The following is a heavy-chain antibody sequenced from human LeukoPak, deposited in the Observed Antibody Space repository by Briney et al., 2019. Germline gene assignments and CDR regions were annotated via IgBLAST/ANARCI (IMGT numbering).Heavy chain of an antibody. CDR1: GLTVSSNS. Sequence: PGGSLRLSCAGSGLTVSSNSMNWVRQAPGKGLEGVSSISSSGTYVYYADSVKGRFTISRDNAKNSLSLQMNSLRADDAAVYYCARASSKQLAGYLPDGFDIWGQGTMVTVSS. CDR2: ISSSGTYV. CDR3: ARASSKQLAGYLPDGFDI. J-gene: IGHJ3*02. V-gene: IGHV3-21*01. D-gene: IGHD3-9*01.